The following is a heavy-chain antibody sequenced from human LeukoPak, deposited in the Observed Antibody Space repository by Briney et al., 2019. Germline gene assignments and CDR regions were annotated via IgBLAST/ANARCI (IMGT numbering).Heavy chain of an antibody. CDR1: GYSFTSYW. CDR3: ARLRQTTVTTYYFDY. V-gene: IGHV5-51*01. CDR2: IYPGDSDT. D-gene: IGHD4-17*01. J-gene: IGHJ4*02. Sequence: GESLKISCKGSGYSFTSYWICWVRQMPGKGLEWMGIIYPGDSDTRYSPSFQGQVTISADKSISTAYLQWSSLKASDTAMYYCARLRQTTVTTYYFDYWGQGTLVTVSS.